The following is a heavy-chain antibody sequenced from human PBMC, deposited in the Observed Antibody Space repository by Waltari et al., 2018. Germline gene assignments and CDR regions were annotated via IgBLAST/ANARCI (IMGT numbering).Heavy chain of an antibody. CDR1: GYTFTSYG. CDR2: ISAYNGNT. CDR3: ARDTGGDYYYDSSGYSPFDY. D-gene: IGHD3-22*01. V-gene: IGHV1-18*01. J-gene: IGHJ4*02. Sequence: QVQLVQSGAEVKKPGASVKVSCKASGYTFTSYGISWVRQAPGQGLEWMGWISAYNGNTNYAQKLQGRVTMTTGTSTSTAYMELRSLRSDDTAVYCCARDTGGDYYYDSSGYSPFDYWGQGTLVTVSS.